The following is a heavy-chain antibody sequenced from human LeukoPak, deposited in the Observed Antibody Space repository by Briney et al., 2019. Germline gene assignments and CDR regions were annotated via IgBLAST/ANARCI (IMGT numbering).Heavy chain of an antibody. V-gene: IGHV3-23*01. CDR1: GFTFSTFA. D-gene: IGHD1-26*01. CDR2: IFPSGGEI. CDR3: AKDRSIGTYYTFDH. Sequence: GGSLRLSCAASGFTFSTFAMIWVRQPPGKGLEWVSSIFPSGGEIHYADSVRGRFTISRDNSKSILSLQMSSLTAADTAVYYCAKDRSIGTYYTFDHWGQGTLVTVSS. J-gene: IGHJ4*02.